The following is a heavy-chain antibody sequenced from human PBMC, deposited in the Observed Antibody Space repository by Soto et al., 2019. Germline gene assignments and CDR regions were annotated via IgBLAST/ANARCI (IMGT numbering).Heavy chain of an antibody. V-gene: IGHV4-4*02. CDR3: ATQTISHTWGV. J-gene: IGHJ6*02. Sequence: QEQPQESGPGLVKPSETLSLTCTVSGAPITTTKWWAWVRLPPGKALEWIGELSREGNRNSNPSPECXFIMSLDQSKNHFSLKLTSVTAADTAIYYCATQTISHTWGVWGRGTSVTVSS. CDR2: LSREGNR. D-gene: IGHD3-16*01. CDR1: GAPITTTKW.